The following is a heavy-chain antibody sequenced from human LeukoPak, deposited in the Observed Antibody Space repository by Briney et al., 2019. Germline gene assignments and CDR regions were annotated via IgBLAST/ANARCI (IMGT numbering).Heavy chain of an antibody. D-gene: IGHD6-13*01. Sequence: ASVKVSCKASGHTFTSYGISWVRQAPGQGLEWMGWISAYNGNTNYAQKLQGRVTMTTDTSTSTAYMELRSLRSDDTAVYYCARDSSRSSSLDGMDVWGQGTTVTVSS. J-gene: IGHJ6*02. CDR2: ISAYNGNT. V-gene: IGHV1-18*01. CDR3: ARDSSRSSSLDGMDV. CDR1: GHTFTSYG.